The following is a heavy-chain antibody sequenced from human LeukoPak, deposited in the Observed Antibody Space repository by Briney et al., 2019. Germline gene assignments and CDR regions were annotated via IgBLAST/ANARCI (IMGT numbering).Heavy chain of an antibody. CDR1: GYTFTSYD. V-gene: IGHV1-8*01. J-gene: IGHJ6*02. Sequence: ASVNVSCKASGYTFTSYDINWVRQATGQGLEWMGWMNPNSGNTGYAQKFQGRVTMNRNTSISTAYIELSSMRSEAKAVYYCARLYYDFWSGYYDTYYYYGMDVWGQGTTVTVSS. CDR3: ARLYYDFWSGYYDTYYYYGMDV. CDR2: MNPNSGNT. D-gene: IGHD3-3*01.